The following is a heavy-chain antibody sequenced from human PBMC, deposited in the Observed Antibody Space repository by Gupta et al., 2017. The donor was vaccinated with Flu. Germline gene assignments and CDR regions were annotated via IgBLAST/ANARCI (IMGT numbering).Heavy chain of an antibody. CDR1: GGSISSSSYY. CDR3: ASYYDSSGYYFFAFDI. V-gene: IGHV4-39*01. Sequence: QLQLQESGPGLVKPSETLSLTCTVSGGSISSSSYYWDWIRQPPGKGLEWIGSIYYSGSTYYNPSLKSRVTISVDTSKNQFSLKLSSVTAADTAVYYCASYYDSSGYYFFAFDIWGQGTMVTVSS. J-gene: IGHJ3*02. CDR2: IYYSGST. D-gene: IGHD3-22*01.